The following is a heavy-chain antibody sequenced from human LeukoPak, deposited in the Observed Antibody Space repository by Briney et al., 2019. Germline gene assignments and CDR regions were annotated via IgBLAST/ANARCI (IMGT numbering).Heavy chain of an antibody. CDR3: VKDMTSGYIYGFFDY. CDR1: GFTFDDYA. Sequence: GRSLRLSCAASGFTFDDYAMHWVRQAPGKGLEWVSGISWNSGGIVYADSVKGRFTIYRDNAKNSLYLQMNSLRAEDMAFYYCVKDMTSGYIYGFFDYWGQGTLVTVSS. D-gene: IGHD5-18*01. V-gene: IGHV3-9*03. CDR2: ISWNSGGI. J-gene: IGHJ4*02.